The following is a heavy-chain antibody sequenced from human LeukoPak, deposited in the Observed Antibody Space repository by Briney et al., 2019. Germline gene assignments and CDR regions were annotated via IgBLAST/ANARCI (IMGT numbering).Heavy chain of an antibody. CDR1: GFTFSSYA. J-gene: IGHJ4*02. CDR3: VRVPSDSRFRFYWF. D-gene: IGHD3-22*01. Sequence: QPGGSLRLSCAASGFTFSSYAMHWVRQAPGKGLEWVSVVYIGGGTYYADAVSGRFTTSIDNSEDTLYLQMNRLRADDTATYFCVRVPSDSRFRFYWFWGQGTLVTVSS. CDR2: VYIGGGT. V-gene: IGHV3-66*01.